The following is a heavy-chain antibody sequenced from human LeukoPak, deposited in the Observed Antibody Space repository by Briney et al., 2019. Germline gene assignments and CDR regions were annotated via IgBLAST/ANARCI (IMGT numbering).Heavy chain of an antibody. Sequence: SETLSLTCAVYGGSFSGYYWSWIRQSPGKGLEWIGEINHSGSTNYNPSLKSRVTISVDTSKNQFSLKLSSVTAADTAVYYCARTVSGYHLDYWGQGTLVTVSS. J-gene: IGHJ4*02. CDR2: INHSGST. V-gene: IGHV4-34*01. CDR3: ARTVSGYHLDY. CDR1: GGSFSGYY. D-gene: IGHD3-9*01.